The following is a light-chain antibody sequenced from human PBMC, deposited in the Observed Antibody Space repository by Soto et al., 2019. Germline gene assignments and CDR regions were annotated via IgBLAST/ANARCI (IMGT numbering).Light chain of an antibody. CDR1: QSVSSK. Sequence: EIVMTQSPATLSVSPGERATLSCRASQSVSSKLAWYQQKPGQAPRLPIYGASTRATGIPARFSGSGSGTEFTLTISSLKSEDFAVYYCQQYNNGLTFGGGTKVDIK. J-gene: IGKJ4*01. CDR3: QQYNNGLT. V-gene: IGKV3-15*01. CDR2: GAS.